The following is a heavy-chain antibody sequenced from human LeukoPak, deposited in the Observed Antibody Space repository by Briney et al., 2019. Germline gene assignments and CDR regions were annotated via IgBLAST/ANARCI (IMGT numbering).Heavy chain of an antibody. V-gene: IGHV3-74*01. CDR3: ARGGGLDV. Sequence: GGSLRLSCAASGFTFSTYWMHWVRQAPGKGLVWVSSINSDASRTSHADSVKGRFTISRDNAKSTLYLQMSNLRAEDTAVYFCARGGGLDVWGQGATVTVSS. D-gene: IGHD3-16*01. CDR2: INSDASRT. J-gene: IGHJ6*02. CDR1: GFTFSTYW.